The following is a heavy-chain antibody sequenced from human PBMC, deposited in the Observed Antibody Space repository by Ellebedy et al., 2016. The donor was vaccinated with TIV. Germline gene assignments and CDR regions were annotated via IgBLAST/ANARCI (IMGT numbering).Heavy chain of an antibody. D-gene: IGHD1-14*01. CDR1: GFTFRTYG. J-gene: IGHJ4*02. CDR3: AKGGIGSPGYFDY. V-gene: IGHV3-30*18. CDR2: ISYDGSSK. Sequence: GESLKISCAASGFTFRTYGMHWVRQAPGKGLEWVANISYDGSSKYYADSVKGRFTISRDNSKNTLYLQMNSLRAEDTAVYFCAKGGIGSPGYFDYWGQGTLVTVTS.